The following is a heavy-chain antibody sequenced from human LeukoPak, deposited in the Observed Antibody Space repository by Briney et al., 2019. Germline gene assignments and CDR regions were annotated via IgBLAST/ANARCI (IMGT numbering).Heavy chain of an antibody. V-gene: IGHV3-23*01. CDR2: ISASGGVT. D-gene: IGHD1-26*01. CDR1: GFTFSSYA. CDR3: ATISGSFEYLDY. J-gene: IGHJ4*02. Sequence: GGSLRLSYAASGFTFSSYAMSWVRQAPGKGLEWVSGISASGGVTYSAESVRGRFTISRDNSKNTLYLQMNSLRVDDTAAYYCATISGSFEYLDYWGQGTLVTVSS.